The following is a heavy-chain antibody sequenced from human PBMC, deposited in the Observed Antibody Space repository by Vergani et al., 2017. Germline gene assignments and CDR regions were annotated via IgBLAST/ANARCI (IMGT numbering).Heavy chain of an antibody. CDR1: GFTFSSYA. Sequence: EVQLLESGGGLVQPGGSLRLSCAASGFTFSSYAMSWVRQAPGKGLEWVSAISGSGGSTYYADSVKGRFTISRDNSKNTLYLQMNSLRAEDTAVYYCASDLPFAPTYYYGSGTNRGLFDPWGQGTLVTVSS. J-gene: IGHJ5*02. V-gene: IGHV3-23*01. CDR3: ASDLPFAPTYYYGSGTNRGLFDP. CDR2: ISGSGGST. D-gene: IGHD3-10*01.